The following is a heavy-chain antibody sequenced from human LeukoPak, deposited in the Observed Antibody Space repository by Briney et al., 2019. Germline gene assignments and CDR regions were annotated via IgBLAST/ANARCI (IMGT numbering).Heavy chain of an antibody. CDR2: VYTSGST. CDR3: ARGPYSGSYVDY. J-gene: IGHJ4*02. CDR1: GGSISSYY. D-gene: IGHD1-26*01. Sequence: SETLSLTCTVSGGSISSYYWSWIRQPAGKGLEWIGRVYTSGSTNYNPSLKSRVTMSVDTSKNQFSLKLSSVTAADTAVYYCARGPYSGSYVDYWGQGTLVTVSS. V-gene: IGHV4-4*07.